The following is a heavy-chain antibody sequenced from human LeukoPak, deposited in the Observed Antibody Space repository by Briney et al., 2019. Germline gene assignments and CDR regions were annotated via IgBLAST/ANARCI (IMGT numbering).Heavy chain of an antibody. CDR3: ARFKVGTGFDY. Sequence: PSETLSLTCAVSGGSITTTDFDWAWIRQPPGQGFEWIATISSSGKAYYYPSLMSRVTISVDTSKNQFSLDVTSVTAADTGLFYCARFKVGTGFDYWGRGILVIVS. CDR2: ISSSGKA. CDR1: GGSITTTDFD. J-gene: IGHJ4*02. V-gene: IGHV4-39*01. D-gene: IGHD1-14*01.